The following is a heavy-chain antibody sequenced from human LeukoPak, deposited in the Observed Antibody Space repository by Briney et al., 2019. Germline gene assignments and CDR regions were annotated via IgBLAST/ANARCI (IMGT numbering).Heavy chain of an antibody. CDR1: GFTFSNTW. CDR2: IKQDGSEK. V-gene: IGHV3-7*03. Sequence: GGSLRLSCAASGFTFSNTWLNWVRQAPEKGLEWVANIKQDGSEKYYVDSVEGRFTISRDNAKNSLYLQMNSLRAEDTAFYYCAKAPSGDSSGYYTDAFDIWGQGTMVTVSS. CDR3: AKAPSGDSSGYYTDAFDI. D-gene: IGHD3-22*01. J-gene: IGHJ3*02.